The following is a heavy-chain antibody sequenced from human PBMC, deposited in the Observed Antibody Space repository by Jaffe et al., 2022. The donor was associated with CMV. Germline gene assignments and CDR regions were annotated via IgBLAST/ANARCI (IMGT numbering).Heavy chain of an antibody. J-gene: IGHJ5*02. CDR2: IIPILGIA. CDR1: GGTFSSYA. CDR3: AVPRGSGGSCYSGSRCWFDP. V-gene: IGHV1-69*09. D-gene: IGHD2-15*01. Sequence: QVQLVQSGAEVKKPGSSVKVSCKASGGTFSSYAISWVRQAPGQGLEWMGRIIPILGIANYAQKFQGRVTITADKSTSTAYMELSSLRSEDTAVYYCAVPRGSGGSCYSGSRCWFDPWGQGTLVTVSS.